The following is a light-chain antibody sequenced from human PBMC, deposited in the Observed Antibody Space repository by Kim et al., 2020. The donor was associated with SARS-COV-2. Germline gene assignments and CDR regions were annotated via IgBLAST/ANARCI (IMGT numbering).Light chain of an antibody. CDR3: QQSYSTPTT. V-gene: IGKV1-39*01. J-gene: IGKJ1*01. CDR2: ATS. Sequence: DIQMTQSPSSLSASVGDRVTITCRASQSISTYLNWYQQKRGKAPNLLIYATSTLQSGVPSRFSGSGSGTDFTLTINSLQPEDFATYFCQQSYSTPTTFGQGTKVDIK. CDR1: QSISTY.